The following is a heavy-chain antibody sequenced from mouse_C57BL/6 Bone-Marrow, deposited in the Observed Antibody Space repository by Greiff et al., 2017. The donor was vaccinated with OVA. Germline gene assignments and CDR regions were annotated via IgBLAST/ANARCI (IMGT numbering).Heavy chain of an antibody. D-gene: IGHD2-2*01. J-gene: IGHJ2*01. CDR3: ASMVTYFDY. CDR1: GYSITSGYY. Sequence: EVKLQESGPGLVKPSQSLSLTCSVTGYSITSGYYWNWIRQFPGNKLEWMGYISYDGSNNYNPSLKNRISITRDTSKNQFFLKLNSVTTEDTATYYCASMVTYFDYWGQGTTLTVSS. CDR2: ISYDGSN. V-gene: IGHV3-6*01.